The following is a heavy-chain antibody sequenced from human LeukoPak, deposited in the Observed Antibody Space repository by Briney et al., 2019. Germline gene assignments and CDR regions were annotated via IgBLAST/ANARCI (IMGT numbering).Heavy chain of an antibody. V-gene: IGHV4-59*01. CDR3: ARGNDYVWGSYRTYYMDV. D-gene: IGHD3-16*02. CDR1: GGSISSYY. CDR2: IYYSGST. Sequence: PSETLSLTCTVSGGSISSYYWSWIRQPPGKGLEWIGYIYYSGSTNYNPSLKSRVTISVDTSKNQFSLKLSSATAADTAVYYCARGNDYVWGSYRTYYMDVWGKGTTVTVSS. J-gene: IGHJ6*03.